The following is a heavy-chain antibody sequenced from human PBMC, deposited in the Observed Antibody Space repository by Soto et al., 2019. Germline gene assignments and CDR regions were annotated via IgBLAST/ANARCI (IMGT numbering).Heavy chain of an antibody. D-gene: IGHD3-3*02. CDR2: IYWSGDE. CDR3: ACGLASLPVFAFDI. CDR1: GFSLSTRGVG. V-gene: IGHV2-5*01. J-gene: IGHJ3*02. Sequence: QGTLKESGPTLVKPTQTLTLTCSFSGFSLSTRGVGVGWIRQSPGKALEWLALIYWSGDEHYRPSLKSRLSIFKDTSKNHVVLIMTDMDPVDTATYYCACGLASLPVFAFDIWGQGTVVTVSS.